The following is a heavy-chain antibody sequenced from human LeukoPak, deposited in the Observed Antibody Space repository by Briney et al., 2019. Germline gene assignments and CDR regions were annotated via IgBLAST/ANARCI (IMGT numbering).Heavy chain of an antibody. V-gene: IGHV1-18*01. J-gene: IGHJ6*02. D-gene: IGHD2-21*02. CDR1: GYTFTSYG. CDR2: ISAYNGNT. Sequence: ASVKVSCKASGYTFTSYGISWVRQAPGQGLEWMGWISAYNGNTNYAQKLQGRVTMTTDTSTSTAYMELRSLRSDDTAVYYCARGDSGVVVTTYYYYYGMDVWGQRTTVTVSS. CDR3: ARGDSGVVVTTYYYYYGMDV.